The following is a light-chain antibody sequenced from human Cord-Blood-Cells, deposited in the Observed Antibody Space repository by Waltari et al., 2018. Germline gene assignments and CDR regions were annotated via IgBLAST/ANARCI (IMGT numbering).Light chain of an antibody. CDR3: QAWDSSTMV. V-gene: IGLV3-1*01. CDR1: QLGDKY. J-gene: IGLJ2*01. Sequence: SYELTQPPSVSVSPGQTASITCSGDQLGDKYACWYKQKPGKSPVLVIYQDSKRPSGIPERFSGSNSGNTATLTISGTQAMDEADYYCQAWDSSTMVFGGGTKLTVL. CDR2: QDS.